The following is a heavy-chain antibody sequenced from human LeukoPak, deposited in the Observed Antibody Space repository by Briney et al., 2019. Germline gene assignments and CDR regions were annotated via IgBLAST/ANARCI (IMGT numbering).Heavy chain of an antibody. J-gene: IGHJ2*01. CDR3: ARDLGYSSGNSNYWYFDL. CDR1: GFTFSSYG. V-gene: IGHV3-23*01. Sequence: GGSLRLSCAASGFTFSSYGMSWVRQAPGKGLEWVSAITGTGHITYYADSVKGRFTISRDNSKNTLYLQMNSLRAEDTALYYCARDLGYSSGNSNYWYFDLWGRGTLVTVSS. D-gene: IGHD6-19*01. CDR2: ITGTGHIT.